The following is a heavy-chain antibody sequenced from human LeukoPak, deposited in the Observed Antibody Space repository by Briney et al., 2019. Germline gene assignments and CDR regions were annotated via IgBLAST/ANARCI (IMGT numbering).Heavy chain of an antibody. CDR2: ISSSSSYI. D-gene: IGHD2-15*01. Sequence: GGSLRLSCAASGFTFSSYEMNWVRQAPGKGLEWVSSISSSSSYIYYADSVKGRFTISRGNAKNSLYLQMNSLRAEDTAVYYCARSVVAATETFDYWGQGTLVTVSS. J-gene: IGHJ4*02. CDR3: ARSVVAATETFDY. V-gene: IGHV3-21*01. CDR1: GFTFSSYE.